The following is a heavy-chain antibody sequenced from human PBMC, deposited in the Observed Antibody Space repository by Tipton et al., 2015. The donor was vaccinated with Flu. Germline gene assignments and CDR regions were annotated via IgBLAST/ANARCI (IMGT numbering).Heavy chain of an antibody. CDR1: GGSISSGDYY. J-gene: IGHJ4*02. V-gene: IGHV4-30-4*01. D-gene: IGHD3-10*01. Sequence: TLSLTCTVSGGSISSGDYYWSWIRQPPGKGLEWIGYIYYSGSTYYNPSLKSRVTISVDTSKNQFSLKLSSVTAADTAVYYCATQGVGLPIGEEVAYWGQGTLVTVSS. CDR3: ATQGVGLPIGEEVAY. CDR2: IYYSGST.